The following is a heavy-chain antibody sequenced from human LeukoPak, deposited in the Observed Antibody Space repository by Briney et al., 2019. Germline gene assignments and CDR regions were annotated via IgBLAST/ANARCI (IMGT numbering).Heavy chain of an antibody. Sequence: SETLSLTCTVSACTISSGYNWGWIRQSPGKGLDWIGSIYHTGSTYYNPSLKSRVTISVDTSKNQFSLKLTSVTAADTAVYYCARSMATIAYFDYWGQGTLVTVTS. D-gene: IGHD5-12*01. V-gene: IGHV4-38-2*02. J-gene: IGHJ4*02. CDR2: IYHTGST. CDR1: ACTISSGYN. CDR3: ARSMATIAYFDY.